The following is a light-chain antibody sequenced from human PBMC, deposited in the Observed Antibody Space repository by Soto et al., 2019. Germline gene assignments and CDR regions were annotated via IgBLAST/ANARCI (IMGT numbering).Light chain of an antibody. V-gene: IGKV3-20*01. CDR3: HQYDNAPQT. CDR2: AAS. CDR1: QSISSSY. Sequence: EFVLTQSPGILSLSPGERATLSCRASQSISSSYLAWYQQKPGQAPRLLIYAASIRAPGIPDKFSGTGSGTDYSLTIDRLEPEDSAVYYCHQYDNAPQTFGQGTKVDIK. J-gene: IGKJ2*01.